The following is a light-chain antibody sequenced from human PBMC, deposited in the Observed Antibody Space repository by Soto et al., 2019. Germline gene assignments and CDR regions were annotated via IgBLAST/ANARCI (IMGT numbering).Light chain of an antibody. CDR2: AAS. CDR1: QSVSSNY. CDR3: QQYGYSPIT. Sequence: IVLTQSPGTLALSPVERATLSCRAGQSVSSNYLAWYQQKPGQAPRLIMYAASSRATGIPDRFSGGGSGTDFTLTIDGLEPEDFVVYFCQQYGYSPITFGQGTRLEIK. J-gene: IGKJ5*01. V-gene: IGKV3-20*01.